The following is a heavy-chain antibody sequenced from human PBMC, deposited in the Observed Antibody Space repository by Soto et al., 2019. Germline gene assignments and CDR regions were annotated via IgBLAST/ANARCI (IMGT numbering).Heavy chain of an antibody. CDR3: AGEGGSGSYMDV. D-gene: IGHD3-10*01. CDR2: IIPILGIA. Sequence: QVQLVQSGAEVKKPGSSVKVSCKASGGTFSSYTISWVRQAPGQGLEWMGRIIPILGIANYAQKFQGRVTITADKATRTAYMELSRLRSEDTAVYYCAGEGGSGSYMDVWGQGTTVTVSS. V-gene: IGHV1-69*08. CDR1: GGTFSSYT. J-gene: IGHJ6*02.